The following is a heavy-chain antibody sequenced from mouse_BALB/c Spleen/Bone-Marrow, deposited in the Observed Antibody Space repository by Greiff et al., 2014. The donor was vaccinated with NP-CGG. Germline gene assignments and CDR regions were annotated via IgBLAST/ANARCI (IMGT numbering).Heavy chain of an antibody. J-gene: IGHJ2*01. CDR1: GYAFSSYW. Sequence: VQLVESGAELVRPGSSVKISCKASGYAFSSYWMNWVKQRPGQGLEWIGQIYPGDGDTNYNGKFKGKATLTADKSSSTAYMQLSSLTSEDSAVYFCARDYYGSRYYFDYWGQGTTLTVSS. V-gene: IGHV1-80*01. CDR2: IYPGDGDT. CDR3: ARDYYGSRYYFDY. D-gene: IGHD1-1*01.